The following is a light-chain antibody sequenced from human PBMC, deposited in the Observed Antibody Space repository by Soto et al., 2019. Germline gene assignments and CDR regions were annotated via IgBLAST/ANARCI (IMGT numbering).Light chain of an antibody. CDR2: KAS. CDR3: LQDYDYPWT. Sequence: IQMTQSPSTLSGSAGDRVTITCRASQTISSCLAWYQQKPGKAPKAKIYKASNLESGVPSRFSGSGSGTDITLTISSLQPEDFATYYCLQDYDYPWTFGQGTKVDIK. J-gene: IGKJ1*01. V-gene: IGKV1-5*03. CDR1: QTISSC.